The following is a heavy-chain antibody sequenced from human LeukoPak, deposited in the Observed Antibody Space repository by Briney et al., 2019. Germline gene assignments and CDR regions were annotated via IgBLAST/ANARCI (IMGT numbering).Heavy chain of an antibody. CDR3: AREDVVLVDAVGYYYYGMDV. CDR1: GYNFISYY. J-gene: IGHJ6*02. CDR2: INPSGGST. D-gene: IGHD2-8*01. V-gene: IGHV1-46*01. Sequence: ASVKVSFKASGYNFISYYMHWVRQAPGQGLEWMGIINPSGGSTSYAQKFQDRVTMTRDTSTSTVYMELSSLKSEDTAVYYCAREDVVLVDAVGYYYYGMDVWGQGTTVTVSS.